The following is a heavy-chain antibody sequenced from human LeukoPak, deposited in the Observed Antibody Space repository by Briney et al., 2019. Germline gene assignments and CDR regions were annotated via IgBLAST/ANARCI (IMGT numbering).Heavy chain of an antibody. CDR2: IIPIFGTA. Sequence: ASVKVSCKASGNSISNYAVSWVRQAPGQGFEWIGGIIPIFGTADYAQKFQGRVTITADQSTSTTYMALSSLKSEDTATYYCTTRACHAGGCSSSFYYYYGLHFWGQGTTVSVSS. CDR1: GNSISNYA. D-gene: IGHD3-16*01. CDR3: TTRACHAGGCSSSFYYYYGLHF. J-gene: IGHJ6*02. V-gene: IGHV1-69*13.